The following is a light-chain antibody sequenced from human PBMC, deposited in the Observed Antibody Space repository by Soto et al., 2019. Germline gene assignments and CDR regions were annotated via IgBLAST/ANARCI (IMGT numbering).Light chain of an antibody. CDR2: GAS. CDR1: QSVSSSY. V-gene: IGKV3-20*01. CDR3: QQYGSSQIT. Sequence: EIVLTQSPGTLSLSPGERATISCRASQSVSSSYLAWYQQKPGQAPRLLIYGASSRATGIPDRFSGSGSGTDFTLTISRLEPGDFAVYYCQQYGSSQITFGQGTRLEIK. J-gene: IGKJ5*01.